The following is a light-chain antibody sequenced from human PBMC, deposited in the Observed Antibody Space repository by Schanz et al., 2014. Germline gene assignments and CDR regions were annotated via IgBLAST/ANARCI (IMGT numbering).Light chain of an antibody. CDR1: SSDVGGYNY. CDR2: DVS. Sequence: QSVLTQPRSVSGSPGQSVTISCTGTSSDVGGYNYVSWYQQHPGKAPKLMIYDVSKRPSGVPDRFSGSKSGNTASLTVSGHKAEDEATYYCSSFEGRHKWVFGGGTKLTVL. V-gene: IGLV2-11*01. CDR3: SSFEGRHKWV. J-gene: IGLJ3*02.